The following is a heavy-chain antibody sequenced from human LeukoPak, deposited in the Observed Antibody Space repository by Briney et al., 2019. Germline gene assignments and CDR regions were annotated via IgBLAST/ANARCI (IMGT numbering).Heavy chain of an antibody. J-gene: IGHJ4*02. Sequence: SETLSLTCAVYGGSFSGYYWSWIRQPPGKGLEWIGEINHSGSTNYNPSLKSRVTISVDTSKNQFSLKLSSVTAADTAVYYCARGIAARLSYDYWGRGTLVTVSS. D-gene: IGHD6-6*01. CDR1: GGSFSGYY. V-gene: IGHV4-34*01. CDR2: INHSGST. CDR3: ARGIAARLSYDY.